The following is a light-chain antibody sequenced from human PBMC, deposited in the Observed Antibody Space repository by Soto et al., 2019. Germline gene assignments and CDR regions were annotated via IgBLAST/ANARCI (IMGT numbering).Light chain of an antibody. CDR1: QSISSW. CDR2: DAS. Sequence: DIQMTQSRATLSASVGDRVIITCRASQSISSWLAWYQQKPGKAPKLLIYDASSLESGVPSRFSGSGSGTEFTLTISSLQPDDFATYYCQQYNSYSTFGQGTKLEIK. CDR3: QQYNSYST. V-gene: IGKV1-5*01. J-gene: IGKJ2*01.